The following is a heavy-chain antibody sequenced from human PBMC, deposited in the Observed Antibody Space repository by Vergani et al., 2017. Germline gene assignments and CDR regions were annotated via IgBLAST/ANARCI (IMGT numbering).Heavy chain of an antibody. Sequence: QVQLQESGPGLVKPSQTLSLTCTVSGGSISSGGYYWTWIRQHPGKGLEWIGYIYYSGSTYYNPSLKSRVTISVDTSKNQFSLKLSSVTAADTAVYYCARDSGIFDSYNWFDPWGQGTLVTVSS. CDR3: ARDSGIFDSYNWFDP. J-gene: IGHJ5*02. V-gene: IGHV4-31*03. D-gene: IGHD3-10*01. CDR1: GGSISSGGYY. CDR2: IYYSGST.